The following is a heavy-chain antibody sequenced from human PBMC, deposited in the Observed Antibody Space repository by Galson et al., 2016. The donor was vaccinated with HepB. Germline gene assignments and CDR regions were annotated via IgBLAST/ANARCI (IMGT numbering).Heavy chain of an antibody. CDR1: GDSISSSSYY. CDR2: ICYSGST. D-gene: IGHD4-23*01. V-gene: IGHV4-39*01. CDR3: ASDRDLRWFYN. Sequence: SETLSLTCTVSGDSISSSSYYWGWIRQPPGKGLECIGSICYSGSTYYNPSLKSRVTMSVDTSKNQFSLKLSSVTAADTAVYYCASDRDLRWFYNWGQGTLVTVSS. J-gene: IGHJ1*01.